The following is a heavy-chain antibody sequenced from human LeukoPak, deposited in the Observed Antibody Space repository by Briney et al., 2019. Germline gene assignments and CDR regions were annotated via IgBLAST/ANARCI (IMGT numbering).Heavy chain of an antibody. Sequence: GGSLRLSCAASGFTFSSYWMSWVRQAPGKGLEWVANIKQDGSEKYYVDSVKGRFTISRDNAKKSLYLQMNSLRAEDMALYYCAKSRDSSGTYDAFDIWGQGTMVTVSS. CDR1: GFTFSSYW. D-gene: IGHD3-22*01. J-gene: IGHJ3*02. CDR2: IKQDGSEK. V-gene: IGHV3-7*03. CDR3: AKSRDSSGTYDAFDI.